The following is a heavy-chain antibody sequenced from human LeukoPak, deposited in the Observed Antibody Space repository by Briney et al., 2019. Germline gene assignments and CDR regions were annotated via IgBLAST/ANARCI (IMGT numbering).Heavy chain of an antibody. V-gene: IGHV4-34*01. CDR3: ARGLNPLYYFDY. CDR2: INHSGST. CDR1: GGSFSGYY. J-gene: IGHJ4*02. Sequence: SETLSLTCAVYGGSFSGYYWSWIRQPPGRGLEWIGEINHSGSTNYNPSLKSRVTISVDTSKNQFSLKLSSVTAADTAVYYCARGLNPLYYFDYWGQGTLVTVSS.